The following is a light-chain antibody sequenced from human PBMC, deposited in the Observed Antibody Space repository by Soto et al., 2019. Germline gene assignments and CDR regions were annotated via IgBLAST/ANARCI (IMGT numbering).Light chain of an antibody. J-gene: IGKJ1*01. Sequence: EIVLTQSPGTLSLSPGERATLSCRASQTITNNYLAWYQKKPDQAPRLLIFDASNRATGIPERFSGSGSGTDFPLTISRLEPEDFAVYYCQQCAFSPRTFGQGTKVEIK. V-gene: IGKV3-20*01. CDR2: DAS. CDR1: QTITNNY. CDR3: QQCAFSPRT.